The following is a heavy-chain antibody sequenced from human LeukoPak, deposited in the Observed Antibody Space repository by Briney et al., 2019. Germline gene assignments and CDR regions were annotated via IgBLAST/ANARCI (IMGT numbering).Heavy chain of an antibody. V-gene: IGHV4-59*01. CDR1: GGSISSYY. J-gene: IGHJ2*01. CDR3: AREFSGWYFDL. CDR2: IYYSGST. Sequence: SETLSLTCTVSGGSISSYYWTWIRQPPGKGLEWIGFIYYSGSTNCSPSLKSRVTISVDTSKNQFSLKLSSMTAADTAVYYCAREFSGWYFDLWGRGTLVTISS. D-gene: IGHD6-19*01.